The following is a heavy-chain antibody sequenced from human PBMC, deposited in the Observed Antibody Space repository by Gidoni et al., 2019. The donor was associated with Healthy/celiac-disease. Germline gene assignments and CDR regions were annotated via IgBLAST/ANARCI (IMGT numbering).Heavy chain of an antibody. CDR1: GFTFRSYG. J-gene: IGHJ5*02. V-gene: IGHV3-33*01. CDR3: ARDSSLVEMATEGFDP. D-gene: IGHD5-12*01. CDR2: IWYDGSNK. Sequence: QVQLVESGGGVVQPGRSLRLSFAASGFTFRSYGLHWVRQAPGKGLEWVGVIWYDGSNKYYADSVKGRFTISRDNSKNTLYLQMNSLRAEDTAVYYCARDSSLVEMATEGFDPWGQGTLVTVSS.